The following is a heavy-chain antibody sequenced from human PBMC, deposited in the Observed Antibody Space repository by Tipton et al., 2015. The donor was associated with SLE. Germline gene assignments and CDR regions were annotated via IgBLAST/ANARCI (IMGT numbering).Heavy chain of an antibody. V-gene: IGHV3-43*02. J-gene: IGHJ4*01. CDR2: ISKSSDTT. Sequence: SLRLSCAGFGFTFSNDAMTWVRQAPGKGLEWVSIISKSSDTTFYADSVKGRFTISRDNSKNSLYLLMNSLRTEDTAFYYCAKDLVVAGLGYFAHWGQGTLVTVSS. CDR3: AKDLVVAGLGYFAH. D-gene: IGHD6-19*01. CDR1: GFTFSNDA.